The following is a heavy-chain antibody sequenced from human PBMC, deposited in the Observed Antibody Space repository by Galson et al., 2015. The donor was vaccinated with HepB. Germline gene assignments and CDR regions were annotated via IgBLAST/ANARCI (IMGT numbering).Heavy chain of an antibody. Sequence: SVKVSCKASGYTFTGYYMPWVRQAPGQGLEWMGWINPNSGGTNYAQKFQGRVTMTRDTSISTAYMELSRLRSDDTAVYYCARDFLAVAGTDAFDIWGQGTMVTVSS. CDR2: INPNSGGT. CDR1: GYTFTGYY. CDR3: ARDFLAVAGTDAFDI. V-gene: IGHV1-2*02. D-gene: IGHD6-19*01. J-gene: IGHJ3*02.